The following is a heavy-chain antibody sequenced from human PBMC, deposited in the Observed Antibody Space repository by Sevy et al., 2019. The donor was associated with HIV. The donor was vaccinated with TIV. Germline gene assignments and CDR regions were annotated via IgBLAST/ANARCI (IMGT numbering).Heavy chain of an antibody. Sequence: GGSLRLSCAASGFTFSSYGMHWVRQAPGKGLEWVAVIWCDGSNKYYSDSVKGRFTISRDNSKNTLYLQMNSLRAEDTTVYYCARDLYDSSGYHPLDYWGQGTLVTVSS. CDR2: IWCDGSNK. CDR3: ARDLYDSSGYHPLDY. D-gene: IGHD3-22*01. V-gene: IGHV3-33*01. CDR1: GFTFSSYG. J-gene: IGHJ4*02.